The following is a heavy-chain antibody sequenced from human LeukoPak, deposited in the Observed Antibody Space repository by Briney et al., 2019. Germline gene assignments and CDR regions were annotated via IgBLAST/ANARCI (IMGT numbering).Heavy chain of an antibody. D-gene: IGHD6-6*01. CDR1: GGSISNYY. CDR2: IFSSGST. CDR3: ARVGSSRRGGNYYYFMDV. J-gene: IGHJ6*03. V-gene: IGHV4-59*01. Sequence: SETLSLTCTISGGSISNYYWTWIWQPPGKGLEWIGYIFSSGSTTYNPSLKSRVTISIDTSKNQFSLRLSSVTAADTAVFYCARVGSSRRGGNYYYFMDVWGKGTTVTVSS.